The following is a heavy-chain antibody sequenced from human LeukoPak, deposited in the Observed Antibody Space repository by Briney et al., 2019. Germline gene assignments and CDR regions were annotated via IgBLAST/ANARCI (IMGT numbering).Heavy chain of an antibody. CDR3: ARLYYDSAGYYWFDP. CDR1: GGSISSSSYY. D-gene: IGHD3-22*01. CDR2: IYYSGST. Sequence: SETLSLTCTVSGGSISSSSYYWGWIRLSPGKGLEWIGSIYYSGSTYDNPSLKSRVTISVDTSKNQFSLKLSSVTAADTAVYYCARLYYDSAGYYWFDPWGQGALVTVSS. V-gene: IGHV4-39*01. J-gene: IGHJ5*02.